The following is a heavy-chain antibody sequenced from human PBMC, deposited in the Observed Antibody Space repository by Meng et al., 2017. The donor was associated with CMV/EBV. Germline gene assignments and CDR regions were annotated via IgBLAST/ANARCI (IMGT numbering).Heavy chain of an antibody. CDR2: IYYSGST. V-gene: IGHV4-61*01. J-gene: IGHJ6*02. Sequence: SETLFLTCTVSGGSVSSGSYYWSWIRQPPGKGLEWIGYIYYSGSTNYNPSLKSRVTISVDTSKNQFSLKLSSVTAADTAVYYCARESVVVPAAMIIKQPDYYYYGMDVWGQGTTVTVSS. CDR3: ARESVVVPAAMIIKQPDYYYYGMDV. D-gene: IGHD2-2*01. CDR1: GGSVSSGSYY.